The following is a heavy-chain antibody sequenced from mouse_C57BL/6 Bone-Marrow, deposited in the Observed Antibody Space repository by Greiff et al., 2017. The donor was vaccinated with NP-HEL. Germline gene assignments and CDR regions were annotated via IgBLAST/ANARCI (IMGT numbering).Heavy chain of an antibody. CDR1: GFTFSSYA. CDR2: ISDGGSYT. CDR3: ARDSSRWAMDY. Sequence: EVQGVESGGGLVKPGGSLKLSCAASGFTFSSYAMSWVRQTPEKRLEWVATISDGGSYTYYPDNVKGRFTISRDNAKNNLYLQMSHLKSEDTAMYYCARDSSRWAMDYWGQGTSVTVSS. D-gene: IGHD1-1*01. V-gene: IGHV5-4*01. J-gene: IGHJ4*01.